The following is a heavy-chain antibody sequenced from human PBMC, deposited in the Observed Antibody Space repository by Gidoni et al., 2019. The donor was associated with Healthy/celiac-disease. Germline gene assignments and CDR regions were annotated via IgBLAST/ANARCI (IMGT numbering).Heavy chain of an antibody. V-gene: IGHV3-13*01. Sequence: EVQLVESGGGLVQPGGSLRLSCAAPAFTFSSYDMHWVRQATGKGLEWVSAIGTAGDTYYPGSVKGRFTISRENAKNSLYLQMNSLRAGDTAVYYCARGSMVRGEGGWFDPWGQGTLVTVSS. CDR1: AFTFSSYD. J-gene: IGHJ5*02. CDR3: ARGSMVRGEGGWFDP. CDR2: IGTAGDT. D-gene: IGHD3-10*01.